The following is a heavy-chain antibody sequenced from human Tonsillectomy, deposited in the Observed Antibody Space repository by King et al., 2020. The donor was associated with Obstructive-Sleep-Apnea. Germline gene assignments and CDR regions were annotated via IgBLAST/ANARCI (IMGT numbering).Heavy chain of an antibody. CDR2: IYSDDNT. D-gene: IGHD6-13*01. CDR3: ARSPSSSWFKEHWYFDL. CDR1: GFTVISNY. Sequence: QLVESGGGLVQPGGSLRLSCAASGFTVISNYVSWVRQSPGKGLEWISIIYSDDNTYYADSVKGRCTISRDTSKNTLYLKMGSLRAEDTAVYYCARSPSSSWFKEHWYFDLWGRGTLVTVSS. J-gene: IGHJ2*01. V-gene: IGHV3-66*01.